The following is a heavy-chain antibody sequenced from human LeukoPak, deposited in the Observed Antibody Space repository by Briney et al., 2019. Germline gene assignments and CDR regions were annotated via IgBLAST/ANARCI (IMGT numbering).Heavy chain of an antibody. J-gene: IGHJ6*02. V-gene: IGHV3-53*01. CDR3: ARIGYCSRTSCHTGYYYGMDV. CDR1: GFTVSSNY. D-gene: IGHD2-2*02. Sequence: GGSLGLSCAASGFTVSSNYMSWVRQAPGKGLEWVSVIYSGGSTYYTDSVKGRFTISRDNSKNTPYLQMSSLRVEVTAVYYCARIGYCSRTSCHTGYYYGMDVWGQGTTVTVSS. CDR2: IYSGGST.